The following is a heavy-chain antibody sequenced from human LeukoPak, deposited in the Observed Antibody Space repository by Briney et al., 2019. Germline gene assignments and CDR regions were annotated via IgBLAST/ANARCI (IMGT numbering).Heavy chain of an antibody. J-gene: IGHJ4*02. V-gene: IGHV3-23*01. CDR2: ISGSGGST. Sequence: GSLRLSCAASGFTFSSYAMSWDRQAPGKGLEWVSAISGSGGSTYYADSVKGRFTISRDNSKNTLYLQMNSLRAEDTAVYYCAKSGLGYYDTLGYSRKDPFDYWGQGTLVTVSS. D-gene: IGHD3-22*01. CDR1: GFTFSSYA. CDR3: AKSGLGYYDTLGYSRKDPFDY.